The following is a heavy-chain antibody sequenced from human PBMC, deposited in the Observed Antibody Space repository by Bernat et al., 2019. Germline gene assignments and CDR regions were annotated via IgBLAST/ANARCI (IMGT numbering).Heavy chain of an antibody. Sequence: QMEESGGGLVKPGRSLRLSCVASGFQISDAWVSWVRQAPGKGLEWIANIKRKIDGETIDYAAPVKGRFSISRDDSKNTAFLQMNSLKTEDTAVYFCTTGYGSDWYGWGQGTLVTVSS. D-gene: IGHD6-13*01. CDR2: IKRKIDGETI. V-gene: IGHV3-15*01. CDR3: TTGYGSDWYG. J-gene: IGHJ4*02. CDR1: GFQISDAW.